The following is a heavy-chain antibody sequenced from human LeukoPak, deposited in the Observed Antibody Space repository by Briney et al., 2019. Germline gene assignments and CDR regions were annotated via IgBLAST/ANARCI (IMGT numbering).Heavy chain of an antibody. CDR1: GGSFSGYY. J-gene: IGHJ4*02. Sequence: PSENLSLTCAVYGGSFSGYYWSWIRQPPGKGLEWIGEINHSGSTNYNPSLKSRVTISVDTSESQFSLKLSSVTAADTAVYYCARHSLLGGDYDYWGQGTLVTVSS. CDR3: ARHSLLGGDYDY. V-gene: IGHV4-34*01. D-gene: IGHD4-17*01. CDR2: INHSGST.